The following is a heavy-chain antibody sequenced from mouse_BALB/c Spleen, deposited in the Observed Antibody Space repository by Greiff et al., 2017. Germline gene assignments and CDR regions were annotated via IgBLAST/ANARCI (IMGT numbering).Heavy chain of an antibody. CDR2: ISSGGSYT. CDR3: ARLWVDY. J-gene: IGHJ2*01. V-gene: IGHV5-6*01. CDR1: GFTFSSYG. D-gene: IGHD4-1*01. Sequence: EVNVVESGGDLVKPGGSLKLSCAASGFTFSSYGMSWVRQTPDKRLEWVATISSGGSYTYYPDSVKGRFTISRDNAKNTLYLQMSSLKSEDTAMYYCARLWVDYWGQGTTLTVSS.